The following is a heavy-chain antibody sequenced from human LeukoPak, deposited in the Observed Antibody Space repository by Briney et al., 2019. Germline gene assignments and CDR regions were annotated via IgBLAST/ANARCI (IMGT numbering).Heavy chain of an antibody. CDR2: ISYDGSNK. J-gene: IGHJ4*02. D-gene: IGHD6-19*01. CDR3: ARASLAVAAPFDY. CDR1: GFTFSSYA. Sequence: GGSLRLSCAASGFTFSSYAMHWVRRAPGKGLEWVAVISYDGSNKYYADSVKGRFTISRDNSKNTLYLQMNSLRAEDTAVYYCARASLAVAAPFDYWGQGTLVTVSS. V-gene: IGHV3-30*04.